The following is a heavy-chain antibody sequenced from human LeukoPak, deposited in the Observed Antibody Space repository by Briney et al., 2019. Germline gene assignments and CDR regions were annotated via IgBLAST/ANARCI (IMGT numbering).Heavy chain of an antibody. V-gene: IGHV4-59*01. D-gene: IGHD1-26*01. Sequence: PSETLSLTCTVSGGSISSYYWSWIRQPPGKGLEWIGYIYYSGSTNYNPSLKSRVTILVDTSKNQFSLKLSSVTAADTAVYYCARGVTTLFDYWGQGTLVTVSS. CDR2: IYYSGST. CDR1: GGSISSYY. J-gene: IGHJ4*02. CDR3: ARGVTTLFDY.